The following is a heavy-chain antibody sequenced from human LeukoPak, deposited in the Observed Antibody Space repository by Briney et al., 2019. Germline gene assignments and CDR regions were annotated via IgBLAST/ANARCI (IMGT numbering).Heavy chain of an antibody. D-gene: IGHD3-3*01. V-gene: IGHV1-2*02. CDR2: INPNSGGT. J-gene: IGHJ2*01. CDR3: AREGGPIFGVVIRYWYFDL. CDR1: GYTFTGYY. Sequence: ASVKVSCKASGYTFTGYYMHWVRQAPGQGLEWMGWINPNSGGTNYAQKFQGRVTMTRDTSISTAYMELSRLRSDDTAVYYCAREGGPIFGVVIRYWYFDLWGRGTLVTVSS.